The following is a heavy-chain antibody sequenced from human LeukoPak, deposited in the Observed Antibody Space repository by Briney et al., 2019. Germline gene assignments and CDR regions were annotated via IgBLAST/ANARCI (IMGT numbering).Heavy chain of an antibody. CDR3: ARGHYDLAP. V-gene: IGHV4-59*01. D-gene: IGHD4-17*01. CDR1: GGSISDYY. J-gene: IGHJ5*02. Sequence: PSETLSLTCTVSGGSISDYYWSWIRQPPRKGLEWIGCIYSSGSTKYDPSLESRVTISLDTSKNQVSLKLSSVTAADTAIYFCARGHYDLAPWGQGILVTVSS. CDR2: IYSSGST.